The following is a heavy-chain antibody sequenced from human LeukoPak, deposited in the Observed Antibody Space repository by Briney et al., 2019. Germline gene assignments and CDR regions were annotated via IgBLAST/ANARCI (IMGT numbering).Heavy chain of an antibody. J-gene: IGHJ3*02. CDR1: GGSISSGGYY. V-gene: IGHV4-31*03. D-gene: IGHD3-3*01. Sequence: PSETLSLTCTVSGGSISSGGYYWSWIRQHPGKGLEWIGYIYYSGSTYYNPSLKSRVTISVDTSKNQFSLKLSSVTAADTAVYYCARAPRNYDFWSGYSGDAFDIWGQGTMVTVSS. CDR2: IYYSGST. CDR3: ARAPRNYDFWSGYSGDAFDI.